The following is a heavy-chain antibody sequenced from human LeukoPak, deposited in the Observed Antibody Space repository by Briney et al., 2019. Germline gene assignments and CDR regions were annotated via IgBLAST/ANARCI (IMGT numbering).Heavy chain of an antibody. V-gene: IGHV1-3*02. CDR2: SNAGNGNT. Sequence: ASVKVSCKASGYTFTSYAMHWVRQAPGQRLEWMGWSNAGNGNTKYSQEFQGRVTITRDTSASTAYMELSSLRSDDTAVYYCARDSLSSSGWYRVEYWGQGTLVTVSS. CDR1: GYTFTSYA. D-gene: IGHD6-19*01. J-gene: IGHJ4*02. CDR3: ARDSLSSSGWYRVEY.